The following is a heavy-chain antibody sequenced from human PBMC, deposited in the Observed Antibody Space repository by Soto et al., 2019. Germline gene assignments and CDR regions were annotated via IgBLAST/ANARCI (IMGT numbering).Heavy chain of an antibody. CDR1: GFTFGSYG. V-gene: IGHV3-33*01. D-gene: IGHD3-10*01. CDR3: AIDSNYGPFDY. CDR2: IWYDGSNK. J-gene: IGHJ4*02. Sequence: PGGSLRLSCAASGFTFGSYGMHWVRQAPGKGLEWVAVIWYDGSNKYYADSVKGRFTISRDNSKNPLYLQMNSLRAEDTAVYYCAIDSNYGPFDYWGQGTLVTFSS.